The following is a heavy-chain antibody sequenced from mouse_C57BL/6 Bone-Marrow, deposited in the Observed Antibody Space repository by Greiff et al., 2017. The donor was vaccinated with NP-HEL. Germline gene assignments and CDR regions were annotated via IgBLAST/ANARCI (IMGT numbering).Heavy chain of an antibody. Sequence: EVQLVESGGDLVKPGGSLKLSCAASGFTFSSYGMSWVRQTPDKRLEWVATISSGGSYTYYPDSVKGRFTISRDNAKNTLYLQMSSLKSEDTAMYYCARGPHYYGSSPLAYWGQGTLVTVSA. CDR2: ISSGGSYT. J-gene: IGHJ3*01. CDR1: GFTFSSYG. V-gene: IGHV5-6*01. D-gene: IGHD1-1*01. CDR3: ARGPHYYGSSPLAY.